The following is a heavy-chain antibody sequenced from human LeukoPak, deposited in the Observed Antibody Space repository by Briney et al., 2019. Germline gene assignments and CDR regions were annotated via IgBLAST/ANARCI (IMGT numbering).Heavy chain of an antibody. D-gene: IGHD3-22*01. Sequence: GGSLRLSCAASGFTFDDYAMHWVRQAPGRGLEWVSGISWNSGSIGYADSVKGRVTISVDTSKNQFSLKLSSVTAADTAVYYCASSYYDSSGYYPHFYYGMDVWGQGTTVTVSS. J-gene: IGHJ6*02. CDR1: GFTFDDYA. CDR3: ASSYYDSSGYYPHFYYGMDV. V-gene: IGHV3-9*01. CDR2: ISWNSGSI.